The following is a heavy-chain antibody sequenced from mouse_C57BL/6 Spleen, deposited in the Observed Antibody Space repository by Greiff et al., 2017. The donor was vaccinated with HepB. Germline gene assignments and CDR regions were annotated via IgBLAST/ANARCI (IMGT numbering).Heavy chain of an antibody. V-gene: IGHV1-15*01. CDR3: TRGGYSDYYAMDY. J-gene: IGHJ4*01. Sequence: VQLQQSGAELVRPGASVTLSCKASGYTFTDYEMHWVKQTPVHGLEWIGAIDPETGGTAYNQKFKGKAILTADKSSSTAYMELRSLTSEDSAVYYCTRGGYSDYYAMDYWGQGTSVTVSS. CDR2: IDPETGGT. D-gene: IGHD2-3*01. CDR1: GYTFTDYE.